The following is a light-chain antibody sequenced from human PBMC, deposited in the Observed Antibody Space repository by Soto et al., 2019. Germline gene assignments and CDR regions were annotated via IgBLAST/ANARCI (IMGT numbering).Light chain of an antibody. Sequence: EIVMTQSPATLSVSPGERATLSCRARQSVNSNLVWYQQKPGQAPRLLSYGASTRATGIPGRFSGSGYGTEFTLTISSLQSEDFAVYYCQQYNNWLWTFGQGTKVEIK. CDR1: QSVNSN. CDR2: GAS. V-gene: IGKV3-15*01. J-gene: IGKJ1*01. CDR3: QQYNNWLWT.